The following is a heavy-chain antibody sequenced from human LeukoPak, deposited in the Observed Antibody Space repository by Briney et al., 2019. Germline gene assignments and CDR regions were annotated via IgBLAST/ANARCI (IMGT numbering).Heavy chain of an antibody. J-gene: IGHJ3*02. CDR3: ARDSPYDSSGYYWKNAFDI. CDR1: GFTFSSFG. Sequence: GGSLRLSCAASGFTFSSFGMNWVRQAAGKGLEWVSSISSSSSYIYYADSVKGRFTISRDNAKNSLYLQMNSLRAEDTAVYYCARDSPYDSSGYYWKNAFDIWGQGTMVTVSS. D-gene: IGHD3-22*01. CDR2: ISSSSSYI. V-gene: IGHV3-21*01.